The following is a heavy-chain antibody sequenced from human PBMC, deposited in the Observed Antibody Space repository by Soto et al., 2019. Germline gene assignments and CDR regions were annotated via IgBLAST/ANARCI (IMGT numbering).Heavy chain of an antibody. J-gene: IGHJ4*02. CDR2: INPLSGIP. D-gene: IGHD2-2*01. Sequence: QVQLVQSGAEVKKPESSVKVSCKTSGGTFVRHVISWVRQAPGQGPEWMGKINPLSGIPNYAQKFQDRVTFTADTDSSTAYMALSSLRSDDTAVYYCAIPACAATWGSPSHDLDHWGQGTLVTVSS. CDR3: AIPACAATWGSPSHDLDH. CDR1: GGTFVRHV. V-gene: IGHV1-69*09.